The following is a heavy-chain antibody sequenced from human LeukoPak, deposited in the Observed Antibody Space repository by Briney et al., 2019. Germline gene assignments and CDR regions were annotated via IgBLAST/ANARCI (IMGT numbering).Heavy chain of an antibody. CDR1: GFTFSSYW. V-gene: IGHV3-7*01. Sequence: GGSLRLSCAASGFTFSSYWMSWVRQAPGKGLEWVAHIKQDGSEKYYVDSAKGRFTISRDNAKNSLYLQMNSLRAEDTAVYYCARHDGYSYGWDYFDYWGQGTLVTVSS. D-gene: IGHD5-18*01. J-gene: IGHJ4*02. CDR3: ARHDGYSYGWDYFDY. CDR2: IKQDGSEK.